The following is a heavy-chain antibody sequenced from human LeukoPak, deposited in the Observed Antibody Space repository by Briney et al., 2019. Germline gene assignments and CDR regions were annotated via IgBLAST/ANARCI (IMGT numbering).Heavy chain of an antibody. V-gene: IGHV3-48*03. J-gene: IGHJ4*02. CDR1: GFTFSSYE. D-gene: IGHD3-10*01. CDR3: ARDLYGSGSSFDY. CDR2: ISSNGYTI. Sequence: GGSLRLSCAASGFTFSSYEMNWVRQAPGKGLEWASYISSNGYTIYYADSVKGRFTISRDNAKNSLYLQMNSLRAEDTAVYYCARDLYGSGSSFDYWGQGTLVTVSS.